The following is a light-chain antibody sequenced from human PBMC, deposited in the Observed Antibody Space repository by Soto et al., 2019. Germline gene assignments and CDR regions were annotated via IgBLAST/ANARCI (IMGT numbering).Light chain of an antibody. CDR1: PGISSW. V-gene: IGKV1-12*01. CDR3: QHYNSFPLT. J-gene: IGKJ4*02. CDR2: AAS. Sequence: DIQMTQSPSSLSASVGDSVTITCRASPGISSWLAWYQQKPGKAPNLLIYAASSLHSGVPSRFSGSGSGTDFTLAISSLQPVDFAAYYGQHYNSFPLTFGGGTKVEI.